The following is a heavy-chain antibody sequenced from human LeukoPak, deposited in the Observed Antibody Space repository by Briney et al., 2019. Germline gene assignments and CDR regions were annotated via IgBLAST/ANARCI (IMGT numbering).Heavy chain of an antibody. J-gene: IGHJ4*02. D-gene: IGHD5-24*01. CDR1: GFTFSTYW. CDR3: TRVGYIDEGIDY. CDR2: MRRDGNEI. V-gene: IGHV3-7*04. Sequence: GGSLRLSCSASGFTFSTYWMSWVRQAPGKGLEWVANMRRDGNEIYYLDSVRGRFTISRDNAKNTLYLQMNSLRAEDTAIYYCTRVGYIDEGIDYWGQGTLVTVSS.